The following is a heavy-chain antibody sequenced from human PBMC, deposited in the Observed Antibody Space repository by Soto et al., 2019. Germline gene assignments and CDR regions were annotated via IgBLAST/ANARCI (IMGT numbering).Heavy chain of an antibody. CDR2: IIPIFGTA. Sequence: SVKVSCKASGGTFSSYAISWVRQAPGQGLEWMGGIIPIFGTANYAQKFQGRVMITADESTSTAYMELSSLRSEDTAVYYCARDEERRDGYNPFGYWGQGTLVTVSS. V-gene: IGHV1-69*13. CDR3: ARDEERRDGYNPFGY. CDR1: GGTFSSYA. D-gene: IGHD5-12*01. J-gene: IGHJ4*02.